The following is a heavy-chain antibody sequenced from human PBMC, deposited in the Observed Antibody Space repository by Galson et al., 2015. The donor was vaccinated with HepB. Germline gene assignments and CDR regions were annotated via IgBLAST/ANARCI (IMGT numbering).Heavy chain of an antibody. J-gene: IGHJ6*02. D-gene: IGHD3-10*01. CDR2: ISYDGRNQ. Sequence: SLRLSCAATGFTFRTFAMHWVRQAPGKGLEWVAVISYDGRNQYYADSVKGRITITRDNSINTLSLQMRSLRDEDTAMYYCAREEIYGSGAYGYYYYHGMDVWGQGTTVTVSS. CDR3: AREEIYGSGAYGYYYYHGMDV. CDR1: GFTFRTFA. V-gene: IGHV3-30*04.